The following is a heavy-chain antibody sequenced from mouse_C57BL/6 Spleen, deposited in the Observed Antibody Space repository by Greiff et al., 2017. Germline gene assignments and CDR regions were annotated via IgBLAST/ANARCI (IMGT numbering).Heavy chain of an antibody. J-gene: IGHJ2*01. CDR1: GYTFTSYW. CDR2: IDPSDSYT. V-gene: IGHV1-69*01. CDR3: ARRGSYFDY. Sequence: VQLKQPGAELVMPGASVKLSCKASGYTFTSYWMHWVKQRPGQGLEWIGEIDPSDSYTNYNQKFKGKSTLTVDKSSSTAYMQLSSLTSEDSAVYYCARRGSYFDYWGQGTTLTVSS.